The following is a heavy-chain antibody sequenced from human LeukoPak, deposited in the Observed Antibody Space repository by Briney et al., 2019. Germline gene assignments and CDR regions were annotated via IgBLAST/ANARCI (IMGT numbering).Heavy chain of an antibody. Sequence: GGSLRLSCAASGFIFSSYAMSWVRQAPGKGLEWVSTISSSGGSTYYADSVKGRFTISRDNSKNTLYVQMNSLRAEDTAVYYCATEPYLYYYDSSGYLDYWGQGTLVTVSS. CDR1: GFIFSSYA. J-gene: IGHJ4*02. CDR3: ATEPYLYYYDSSGYLDY. D-gene: IGHD3-22*01. V-gene: IGHV3-23*01. CDR2: ISSSGGST.